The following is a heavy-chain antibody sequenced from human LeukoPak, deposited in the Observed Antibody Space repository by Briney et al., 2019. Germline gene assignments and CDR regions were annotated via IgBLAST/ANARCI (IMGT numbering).Heavy chain of an antibody. CDR3: AVGRYCSGGSCTRYYYMDV. Sequence: PGGSLRLSCAASGFTFSDYYMSWIRQAPGKGLEWVSYISSSGSTIYYADSVKGRFTISRDNAKNSLYLQMNSLRAEDTAVYYCAVGRYCSGGSCTRYYYMDVWGKGTTVTVSS. CDR1: GFTFSDYY. J-gene: IGHJ6*03. V-gene: IGHV3-11*04. D-gene: IGHD2-15*01. CDR2: ISSSGSTI.